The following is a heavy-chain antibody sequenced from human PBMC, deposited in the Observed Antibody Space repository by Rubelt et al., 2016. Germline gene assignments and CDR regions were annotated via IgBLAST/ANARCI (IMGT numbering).Heavy chain of an antibody. D-gene: IGHD6-19*01. CDR3: ARDRSVDYFDY. Sequence: GGGLVQPGGSLRLSCAASEFGFSTYAMSWVRQAPGKGLEWVSGLSGSGENIYYADSVKGRFTISRDNSKNTLYLQMSSLRAEDTAVYYCARDRSVDYFDYWGQGTLVTVSS. CDR2: LSGSGENI. J-gene: IGHJ4*02. V-gene: IGHV3-23*01. CDR1: EFGFSTYA.